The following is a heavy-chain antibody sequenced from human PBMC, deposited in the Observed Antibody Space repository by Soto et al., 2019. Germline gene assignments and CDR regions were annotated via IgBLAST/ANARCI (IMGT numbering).Heavy chain of an antibody. V-gene: IGHV4-39*01. CDR1: GGSISSSSYY. CDR3: ARHTWSGFITIFGVVPYYYGMDV. Sequence: PSETLSLTCTVSGGSISSSSYYWGWIRQPPGKGLEWIGSIYYSGSTYYNPSLKSRVTISVDTSKNQFSLKLSSVTAADTAVYYCARHTWSGFITIFGVVPYYYGMDVWGQGTTVTVSS. D-gene: IGHD3-3*01. J-gene: IGHJ6*02. CDR2: IYYSGST.